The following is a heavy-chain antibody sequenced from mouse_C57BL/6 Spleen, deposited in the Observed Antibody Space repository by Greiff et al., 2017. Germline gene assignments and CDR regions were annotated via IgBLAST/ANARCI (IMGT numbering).Heavy chain of an antibody. V-gene: IGHV1-64*01. CDR1: GYTFTSYW. CDR2: IHPNSGST. Sequence: VQLQQPGAELVKPGASVKLSCKASGYTFTSYWMHWVKQRPGHGLEWIGLIHPNSGSTNYNEKFKGKATLTVDKSSSTAYMQLSSLTSEDSAVYYCARSKGSIDYWGQGTTLTVSS. J-gene: IGHJ2*01. CDR3: ARSKGSIDY.